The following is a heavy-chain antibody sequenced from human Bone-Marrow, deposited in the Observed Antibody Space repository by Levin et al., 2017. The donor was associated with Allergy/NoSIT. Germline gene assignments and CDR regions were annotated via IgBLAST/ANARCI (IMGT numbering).Heavy chain of an antibody. V-gene: IGHV4-38-2*01. J-gene: IGHJ3*02. CDR3: ARRITMVQGVILDAFDI. CDR2: IYHSGST. Sequence: SETLSLTCAVSGYSISSGYYWGWIRQPPGKGLEWIGSIYHSGSTYYNPSLKSRVTISVDTSKNQFSLKLSSVTAADTAVYYCARRITMVQGVILDAFDIWGQGTMVTVSS. D-gene: IGHD3-10*01. CDR1: GYSISSGYY.